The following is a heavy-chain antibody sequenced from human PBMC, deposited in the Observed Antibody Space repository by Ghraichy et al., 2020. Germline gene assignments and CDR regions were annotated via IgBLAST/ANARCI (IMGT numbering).Heavy chain of an antibody. CDR3: ARTMDLMGVGLGAFDI. D-gene: IGHD1-26*01. CDR2: IYYSGST. V-gene: IGHV4-59*01. CDR1: GGSISSYY. J-gene: IGHJ3*02. Sequence: SETLSLTCTVSGGSISSYYWSWIRQPPGKGLEWIGYIYYSGSTNYRPSLNSRVTISVDTSKNQFSLMLSSVTAADTAVDYCARTMDLMGVGLGAFDIWGQGTMVTVSS.